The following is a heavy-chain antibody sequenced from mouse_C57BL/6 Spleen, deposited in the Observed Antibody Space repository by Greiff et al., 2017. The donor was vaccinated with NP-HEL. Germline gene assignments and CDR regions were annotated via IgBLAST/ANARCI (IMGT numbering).Heavy chain of an antibody. CDR2: IYPGDGDT. CDR1: GYAFSSSW. D-gene: IGHD1-1*02. V-gene: IGHV1-82*01. Sequence: VQLQQSGPELVKPGASVKISCKASGYAFSSSWMNWVKQRPGKGLEWIGRIYPGDGDTNYNGKFKGKATLTADKSSSTAYMQLSSLTSEDSAVYFCARWYCGRGYFDYWGQGTTLTVSS. CDR3: ARWYCGRGYFDY. J-gene: IGHJ2*01.